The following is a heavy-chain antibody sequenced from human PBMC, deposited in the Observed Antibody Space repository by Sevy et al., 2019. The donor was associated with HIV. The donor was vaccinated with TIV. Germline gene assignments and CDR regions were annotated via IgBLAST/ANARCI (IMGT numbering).Heavy chain of an antibody. D-gene: IGHD3-3*01. J-gene: IGHJ6*02. Sequence: SLKISCAASGFPFNDHAMHWVRQVPGKGLEWVSGISWNSRNIGYADSVKGRFTISRDNARHFVYLEMNSLRAEDTAVYYCAREAYDFWSGYLVLPYYHYGMDVWGQGTTVTVSS. CDR3: AREAYDFWSGYLVLPYYHYGMDV. CDR1: GFPFNDHA. V-gene: IGHV3-9*01. CDR2: ISWNSRNI.